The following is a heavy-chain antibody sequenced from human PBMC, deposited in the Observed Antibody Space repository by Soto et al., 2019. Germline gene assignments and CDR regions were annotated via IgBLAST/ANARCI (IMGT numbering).Heavy chain of an antibody. CDR3: ATGYGSSWYDY. Sequence: QLQLQESGPGLVKPSETLSLTCGVSGGSISSSSPYWGWIRQPPGKGLQWIVNIYYTGITYFNPSLKSRVTISVDTSKKQFFLKLTSVTAVDTGVYYCATGYGSSWYDYWGQGTLVTVAS. CDR2: IYYTGIT. V-gene: IGHV4-39*01. D-gene: IGHD6-13*01. CDR1: GGSISSSSPY. J-gene: IGHJ4*02.